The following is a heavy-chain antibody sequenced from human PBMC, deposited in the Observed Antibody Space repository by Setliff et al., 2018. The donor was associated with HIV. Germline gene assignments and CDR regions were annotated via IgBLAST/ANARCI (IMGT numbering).Heavy chain of an antibody. CDR2: VYPDDSDS. D-gene: IGHD2-15*01. CDR1: GYNFASHW. J-gene: IGHJ4*02. CDR3: ARQAVDCSGGTCYSTSAFGY. Sequence: GEPLKISCRGSGYNFASHWIAWVRQMPGKGLEWMGIVYPDDSDSRYSPSFQGQVTISADKSVSTAYLQWSSLKASDTAMYYCARQAVDCSGGTCYSTSAFGYWGQGTLVTVSS. V-gene: IGHV5-51*01.